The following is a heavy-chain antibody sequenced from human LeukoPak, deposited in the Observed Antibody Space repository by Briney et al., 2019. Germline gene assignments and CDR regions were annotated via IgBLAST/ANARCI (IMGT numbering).Heavy chain of an antibody. J-gene: IGHJ6*03. CDR1: GFTFSDYY. Sequence: KAGGSLRLSCAASGFTFSDYYMSWIRQAPGKGLEWVSYISSSGSTIYYADSVKGRFTISRDNAKNSLYLQMNSLRAEDTAVYYCARAEVERYYYYYYMDVWGKGTTVTVSS. CDR2: ISSSGSTI. D-gene: IGHD1-1*01. V-gene: IGHV3-11*04. CDR3: ARAEVERYYYYYYMDV.